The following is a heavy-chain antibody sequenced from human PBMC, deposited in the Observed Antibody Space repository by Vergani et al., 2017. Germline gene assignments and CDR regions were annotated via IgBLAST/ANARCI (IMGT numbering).Heavy chain of an antibody. CDR2: ISGSGGST. J-gene: IGHJ2*01. D-gene: IGHD4-23*01. CDR3: STTVAQQGYFDL. CDR1: GFTFSSYA. Sequence: EVQLLESGGGLVQPGGSLRLSCAASGFTFSSYAMSWVRQAPGKGLEWVSAISGSGGSTFYADSVKGRFTISRDNSKNTLYLQMNSLRAEDTAVYYCSTTVAQQGYFDLWGRGTLVTVSS. V-gene: IGHV3-23*01.